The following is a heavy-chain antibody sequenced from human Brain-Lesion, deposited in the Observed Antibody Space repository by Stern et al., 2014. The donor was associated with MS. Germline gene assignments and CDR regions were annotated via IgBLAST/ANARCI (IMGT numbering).Heavy chain of an antibody. CDR2: ISYRGNT. CDR1: GSSVNNGGRY. D-gene: IGHD3-3*01. V-gene: IGHV4-31*03. Sequence: QVQLVQSGPGLVKPSQTLSLTCTVSGSSVNNGGRYWSWIRQYPGKGLEWIGYISYRGNTYYNPSLQSRLTISTDTSKNQFSLKLRSVTAADTALYYCARVTEFMRFFYPDYWGQGTQVTVSS. CDR3: ARVTEFMRFFYPDY. J-gene: IGHJ4*02.